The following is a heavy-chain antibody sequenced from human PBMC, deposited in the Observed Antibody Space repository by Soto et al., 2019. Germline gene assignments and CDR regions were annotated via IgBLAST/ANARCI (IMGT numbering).Heavy chain of an antibody. CDR2: IKQDGSEK. CDR3: ARGYSGSWGSFDP. V-gene: IGHV3-7*05. J-gene: IGHJ5*02. Sequence: GGSLRLSCAASGFTFSSYWMSWVRQAPGKGLEWVANIKQDGSEKYYVDSVKGRFTISRDNAKNSLYLQMNSLRAEDTAVYYCARGYSGSWGSFDPWGQGTLVTVSS. D-gene: IGHD1-26*01. CDR1: GFTFSSYW.